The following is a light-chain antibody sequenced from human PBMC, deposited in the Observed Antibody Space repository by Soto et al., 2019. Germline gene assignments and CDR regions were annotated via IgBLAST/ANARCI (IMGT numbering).Light chain of an antibody. Sequence: QSALTQPHSVSGSPGQSVTISCTGTSSDVGAYNYVSWYQQHPGKAPKLMIFDVSKRPSGVPDRFSGSKSGNTASLTISGLQAEDEAEYSCCSYAGSYTWVFGGGTKLTVL. V-gene: IGLV2-11*01. J-gene: IGLJ2*01. CDR3: CSYAGSYTWV. CDR2: DVS. CDR1: SSDVGAYNY.